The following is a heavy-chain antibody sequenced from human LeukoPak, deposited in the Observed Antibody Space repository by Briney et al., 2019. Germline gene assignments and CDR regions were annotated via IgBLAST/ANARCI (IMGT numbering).Heavy chain of an antibody. CDR3: ARDKAEGPTLLDY. Sequence: QTGGSLRLSCAASGFTFSGYWMSWVRQAPGKGPEWVANIKQDGSEIYYVDSVKGRFTISRDNAKNSLFLQMNSLRAEDTAVYYCARDKAEGPTLLDYWGQGTLVTVSS. V-gene: IGHV3-7*01. CDR1: GFTFSGYW. D-gene: IGHD1-26*01. CDR2: IKQDGSEI. J-gene: IGHJ4*02.